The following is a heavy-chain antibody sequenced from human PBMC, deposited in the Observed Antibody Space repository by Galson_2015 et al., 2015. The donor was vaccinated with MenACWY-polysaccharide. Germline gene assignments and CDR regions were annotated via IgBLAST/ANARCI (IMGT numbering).Heavy chain of an antibody. CDR2: ISGSGSNT. J-gene: IGHJ5*02. CDR3: ARGRYSPGKFQCDL. D-gene: IGHD5-18*01. CDR1: GFTFSNYA. V-gene: IGHV3-23*01. Sequence: SLRLSCAASGFTFSNYAMSWVRQAPGKGLEWVSTISGSGSNTHYADSVKGRFTISRDNSKNTLSLQMNSLRAEDTAVYYCARGRYSPGKFQCDLWGQGTLVAVSS.